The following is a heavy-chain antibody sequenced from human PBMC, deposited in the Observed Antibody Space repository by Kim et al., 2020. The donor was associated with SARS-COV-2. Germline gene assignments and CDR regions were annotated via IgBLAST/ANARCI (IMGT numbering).Heavy chain of an antibody. CDR1: GYTFTGYY. Sequence: ASVKVSCKASGYTFTGYYMHWVRQAPGQGLEWMGWINPNSGGTNYAQKFQGRVTMTRDTSISTAYMELSRLRSDDTAVYYCARIVVVPAADWYFDLWGRGTLVTVSS. D-gene: IGHD2-2*01. J-gene: IGHJ2*01. CDR3: ARIVVVPAADWYFDL. V-gene: IGHV1-2*02. CDR2: INPNSGGT.